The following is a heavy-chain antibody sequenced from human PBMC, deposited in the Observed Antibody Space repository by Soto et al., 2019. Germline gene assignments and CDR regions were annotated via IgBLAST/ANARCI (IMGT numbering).Heavy chain of an antibody. Sequence: GGSLRLSCAASGFTFSSYGMHWVRQAPGKGLEWVAFIWHDGGNKFYAESVKGRFTISRDNSKNTLYLQMTSLSAEDTAMYYCARDGDVNTGFGKDYWGQGTLVTV. CDR2: IWHDGGNK. J-gene: IGHJ4*02. D-gene: IGHD3-16*01. V-gene: IGHV3-33*01. CDR3: ARDGDVNTGFGKDY. CDR1: GFTFSSYG.